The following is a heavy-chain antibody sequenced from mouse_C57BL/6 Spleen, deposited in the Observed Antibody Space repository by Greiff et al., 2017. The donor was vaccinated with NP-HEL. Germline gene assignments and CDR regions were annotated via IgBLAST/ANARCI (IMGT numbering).Heavy chain of an antibody. V-gene: IGHV1-76*01. J-gene: IGHJ4*01. Sequence: VKLQQSGAELVRPGASVKLSCKASGYTFTDYYINWVKQRPGQGLEWIARIYPGSGNTYYNEKFKGKATLTAEKSSSTAYMQLSSLTSEDSAVYFCARWELYAMDYWGQGTSVTVSS. CDR3: ARWELYAMDY. CDR2: IYPGSGNT. D-gene: IGHD4-1*01. CDR1: GYTFTDYY.